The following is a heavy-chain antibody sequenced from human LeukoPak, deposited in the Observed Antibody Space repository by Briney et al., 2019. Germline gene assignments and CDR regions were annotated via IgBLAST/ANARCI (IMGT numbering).Heavy chain of an antibody. J-gene: IGHJ4*02. CDR1: GFTFSSYA. CDR3: ARKAGYYYGSGDY. Sequence: GGTLRLSCAASGFTFSSYAMSWVRQAPGKGLEWVSAIGGSGSGTYYTDSVKGRFTISRDNSENTLYLEMNSLRAEDTAVYYCARKAGYYYGSGDYWGQGTLVTVSS. V-gene: IGHV3-23*01. D-gene: IGHD3-10*01. CDR2: IGGSGSGT.